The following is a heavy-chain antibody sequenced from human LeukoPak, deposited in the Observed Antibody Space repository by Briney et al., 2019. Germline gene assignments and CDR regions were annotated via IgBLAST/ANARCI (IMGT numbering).Heavy chain of an antibody. Sequence: PGGSLRLSCAASGFTFSSYSMNWVRQAPGKGLEWVSYISSSSSTIYYADSVKGRFTISRDNAKNPLYLQMNSLRDEDTAVYYCARASYIVVVPAAPGGAFDIWGQGTMVTVSS. J-gene: IGHJ3*02. CDR3: ARASYIVVVPAAPGGAFDI. V-gene: IGHV3-48*02. CDR2: ISSSSSTI. D-gene: IGHD2-2*01. CDR1: GFTFSSYS.